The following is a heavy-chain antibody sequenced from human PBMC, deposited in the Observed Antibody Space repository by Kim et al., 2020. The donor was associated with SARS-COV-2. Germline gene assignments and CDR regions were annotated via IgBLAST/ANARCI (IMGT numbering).Heavy chain of an antibody. CDR2: ISYDGSNK. Sequence: GGSLRLSCAASGFTFSSYGMHWVRQAPGKGLEWVAVISYDGSNKYYADSVEGRFTISRDNSKNTLYLQMNSLRAEDTAVYYCAKDLGSYGSDSATFDYWGQGTLVTVSS. CDR1: GFTFSSYG. V-gene: IGHV3-30*18. CDR3: AKDLGSYGSDSATFDY. J-gene: IGHJ4*02. D-gene: IGHD3-10*01.